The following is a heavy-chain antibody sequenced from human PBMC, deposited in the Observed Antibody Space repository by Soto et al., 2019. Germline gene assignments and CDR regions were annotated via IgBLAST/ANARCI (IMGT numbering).Heavy chain of an antibody. Sequence: QVQLVESGGGVVQPGRSLRLSCAASGFTFSNYAMHWVRQAPGKGLEWVAVISYDGSNTYYADSVKGRFTISRDNSKNTLYLQMNSLRPEDTAVYYCARSNRANYGAKYWGQGTLVTVSS. D-gene: IGHD4-17*01. CDR1: GFTFSNYA. V-gene: IGHV3-30-3*01. J-gene: IGHJ4*02. CDR2: ISYDGSNT. CDR3: ARSNRANYGAKY.